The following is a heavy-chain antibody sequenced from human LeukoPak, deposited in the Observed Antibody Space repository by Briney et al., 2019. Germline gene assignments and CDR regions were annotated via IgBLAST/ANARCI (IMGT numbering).Heavy chain of an antibody. J-gene: IGHJ5*02. D-gene: IGHD6-19*01. CDR2: IYPGDSDT. V-gene: IGHV5-51*01. CDR1: GYSFTSYW. Sequence: GESLKISCKGSGYSFTSYWIGWVRQMPGKGLEWMGIIYPGDSDTRYSPSFQGQVAISADKSISTAYLQWSSLKASDTATYYCARLQQWLGSAWFDPWGQGTLVTVSS. CDR3: ARLQQWLGSAWFDP.